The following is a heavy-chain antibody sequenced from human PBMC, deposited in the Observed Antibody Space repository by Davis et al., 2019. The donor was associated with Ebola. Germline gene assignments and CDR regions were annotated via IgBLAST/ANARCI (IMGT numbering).Heavy chain of an antibody. CDR2: ISAYNGNT. J-gene: IGHJ5*01. CDR1: SYTFTSYD. CDR3: AREAGATTRIYDS. D-gene: IGHD1-26*01. V-gene: IGHV1-18*01. Sequence: ASVKVSCKASSYTFTSYDISWVRQAPRQGLEWMGWISAYNGNTNYAQKLQGRVTMTTDTSRSTAYMELRSLRSDDTAVYYCAREAGATTRIYDSWGQGTLVTVSS.